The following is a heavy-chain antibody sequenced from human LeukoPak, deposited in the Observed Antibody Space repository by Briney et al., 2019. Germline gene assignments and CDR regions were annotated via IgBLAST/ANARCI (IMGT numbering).Heavy chain of an antibody. D-gene: IGHD3-3*01. J-gene: IGHJ4*02. CDR1: GFTFGDYA. Sequence: GGSVRLSCMASGFTFGDYAMRWVRQAPGKGLEWVGFIKSNGYGGTTEYAASVKGRFTTSRDDSKSIAYLQMNSLKTEDTAVYYGTRILEWSLIDYWGQGTLVTVSS. CDR3: TRILEWSLIDY. V-gene: IGHV3-49*04. CDR2: IKSNGYGGTT.